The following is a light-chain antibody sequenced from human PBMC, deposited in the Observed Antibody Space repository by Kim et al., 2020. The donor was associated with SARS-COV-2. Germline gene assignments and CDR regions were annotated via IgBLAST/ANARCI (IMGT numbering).Light chain of an antibody. J-gene: IGLJ1*01. Sequence: QSALTQPASVSGSPGQSITISCTGTSSDVGGYNYVSWYQQHPGKAPKVLIYDVSKRPSGVSNRFSGSKSDNTASLTISGLQAEDEADYYCNSYTSSTTFYVFGTGAKVTDL. CDR3: NSYTSSTTFYV. CDR1: SSDVGGYNY. CDR2: DVS. V-gene: IGLV2-14*03.